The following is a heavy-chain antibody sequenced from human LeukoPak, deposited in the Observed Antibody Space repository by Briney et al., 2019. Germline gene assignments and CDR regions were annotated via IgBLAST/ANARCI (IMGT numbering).Heavy chain of an antibody. CDR2: IIPIFGTA. J-gene: IGHJ4*02. CDR1: GGTFSSYA. CDR3: ATGYSSSSFRPGSY. V-gene: IGHV1-69*06. Sequence: SVKVSCKASGGTFSSYAISWVRQAPGQGLEWMGGIIPIFGTANYAQKFQGRVTMTEDTSTDTAYMELSSLRSEDTAVYYCATGYSSSSFRPGSYWGQGTLVTVSS. D-gene: IGHD6-6*01.